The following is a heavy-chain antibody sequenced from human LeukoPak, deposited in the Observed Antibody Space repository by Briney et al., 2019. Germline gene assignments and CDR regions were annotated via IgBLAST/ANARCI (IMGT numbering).Heavy chain of an antibody. CDR3: ASDQMIMGTRTMDV. V-gene: IGHV4-59*01. CDR1: GGSISSYY. J-gene: IGHJ6*02. Sequence: PSETLSLTCTVSGGSISSYYWSWIRQPPGKGLEWIGYIYYSGSTNYNPSLKSRVTISVDTSKNQFSLKLSSVTAADTAVYYCASDQMIMGTRTMDVWGQGTTVTVSS. CDR2: IYYSGST. D-gene: IGHD1-1*01.